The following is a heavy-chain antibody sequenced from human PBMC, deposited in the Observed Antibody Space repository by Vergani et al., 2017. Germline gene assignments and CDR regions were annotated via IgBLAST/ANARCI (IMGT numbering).Heavy chain of an antibody. CDR2: TYYRSKWYN. V-gene: IGHV6-1*01. D-gene: IGHD6-13*01. CDR1: GDSVSSNSAA. CDR3: ARGSSSWYSQVNWFDP. J-gene: IGHJ5*02. Sequence: QVQLQESGPGLVKPSETLSLTCAISGDSVSSNSAAWNWIRQSPSRGLEWLGRTYYRSKWYNDYAVSVKSRITINPDTSKNQFSLQLNSVTPEDTAVYYCARGSSSWYSQVNWFDPWGQGTLVTVSS.